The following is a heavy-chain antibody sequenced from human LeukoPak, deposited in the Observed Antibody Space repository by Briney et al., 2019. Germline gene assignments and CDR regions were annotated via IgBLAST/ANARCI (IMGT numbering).Heavy chain of an antibody. Sequence: ASVKVSCKASGHTFTSYYMHWVRQAPGQGLEWMGIINPSGGSTSYAQKFQGRVTMTRDTSTSTVYMELSSLRSEDTAVYYCARVRGGRVDTAMFDYWGQGTLVTVSS. CDR3: ARVRGGRVDTAMFDY. J-gene: IGHJ4*02. D-gene: IGHD5-18*01. CDR1: GHTFTSYY. V-gene: IGHV1-46*01. CDR2: INPSGGST.